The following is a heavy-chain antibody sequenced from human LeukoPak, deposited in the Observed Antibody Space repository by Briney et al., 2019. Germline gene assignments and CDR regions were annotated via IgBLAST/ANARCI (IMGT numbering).Heavy chain of an antibody. CDR3: AKDMGYDILTGYYQSPFDY. CDR1: GFTFDDYA. CDR2: ISWNGAST. J-gene: IGHJ4*02. D-gene: IGHD3-9*01. Sequence: GGSLRLSCAASGFTFDDYAMHWVRQAPGKGLEWVSLISWNGASTYYADSVKGRFTISRDNSKNTLYLQMNSLRAEDTAVYYCAKDMGYDILTGYYQSPFDYWGQGTLVTVSS. V-gene: IGHV3-43D*03.